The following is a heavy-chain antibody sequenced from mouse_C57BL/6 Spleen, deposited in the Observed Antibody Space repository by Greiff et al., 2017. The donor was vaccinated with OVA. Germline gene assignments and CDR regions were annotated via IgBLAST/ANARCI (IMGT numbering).Heavy chain of an antibody. Sequence: EVQGVESGPGMVKPSQSLSLTCTVTGYSITSGYDWHWIRHFPGNKLEWMGYISYSGSTNYNPSLKSRISITHDTSKNHFFLKLNSVTTEDTATYYCARGKIYDGYYDWFAYWGQGTLVTVSA. CDR2: ISYSGST. V-gene: IGHV3-1*01. CDR1: GYSITSGYD. J-gene: IGHJ3*01. CDR3: ARGKIYDGYYDWFAY. D-gene: IGHD2-3*01.